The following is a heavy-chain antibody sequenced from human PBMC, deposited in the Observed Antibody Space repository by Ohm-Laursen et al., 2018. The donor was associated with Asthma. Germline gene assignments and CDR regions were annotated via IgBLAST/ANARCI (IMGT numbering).Heavy chain of an antibody. D-gene: IGHD3-3*01. Sequence: GSLRLSCAASGFTFSSYAMSWVRQAPGKGLEWVSAISGSSGSTYYADSVKGRFTISRDNSKNTLYLQMNSLRAEDTAVYYCAKNSIRFGYYFDYWGQGTLVTVSS. CDR3: AKNSIRFGYYFDY. J-gene: IGHJ4*02. CDR1: GFTFSSYA. V-gene: IGHV3-23*01. CDR2: ISGSSGST.